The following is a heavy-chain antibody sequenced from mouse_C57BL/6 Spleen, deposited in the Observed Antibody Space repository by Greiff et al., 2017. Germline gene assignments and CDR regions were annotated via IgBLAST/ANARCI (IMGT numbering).Heavy chain of an antibody. CDR1: GFTFSSYA. Sequence: VQLKESGGGLVKPGGSLKLSCAASGFTFSSYAMSWVHQTPEKRLEWVATISDGGSYTYYPDNVKGRFTISRDNAKNNLYLQMSHLKSEDTAMYYCARYYGNRYYYAMDYWGQGTSVTVSS. CDR3: ARYYGNRYYYAMDY. V-gene: IGHV5-4*01. CDR2: ISDGGSYT. D-gene: IGHD2-1*01. J-gene: IGHJ4*01.